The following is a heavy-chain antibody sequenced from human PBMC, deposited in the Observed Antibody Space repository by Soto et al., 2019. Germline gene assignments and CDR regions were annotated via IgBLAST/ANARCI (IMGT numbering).Heavy chain of an antibody. J-gene: IGHJ5*02. CDR1: GFSFSNSA. V-gene: IGHV3-23*01. CDR2: ISGSGDDT. CDR3: AKEGLNIVVVNATHH. Sequence: GGSLRLSCAASGFSFSNSAMSWVRQTPGKGLEWVSGISGSGDDTYYADSVKGRFTISRDNFKNTLFLQMNGLRAEDTAVYYCAKEGLNIVVVNATHHWGQGTLVTVSS. D-gene: IGHD2-21*01.